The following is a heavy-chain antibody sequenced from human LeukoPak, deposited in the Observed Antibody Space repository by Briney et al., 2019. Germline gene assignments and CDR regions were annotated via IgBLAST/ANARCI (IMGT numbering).Heavy chain of an antibody. Sequence: SETLSLTCTVSGGSISSGGYYWSWIRQHPGTGLEWIGYIYYSGSTYYNPSLKSRVTISVDTSKNQFSLKLSSVTAADTAVYYCARAQVTNYYYYGMDVWGQGTTVTVSS. J-gene: IGHJ6*02. CDR1: GGSISSGGYY. CDR2: IYYSGST. D-gene: IGHD4-11*01. V-gene: IGHV4-31*03. CDR3: ARAQVTNYYYYGMDV.